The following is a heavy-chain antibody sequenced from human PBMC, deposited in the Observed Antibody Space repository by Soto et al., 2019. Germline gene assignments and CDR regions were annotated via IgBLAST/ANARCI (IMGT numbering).Heavy chain of an antibody. D-gene: IGHD3-3*01. CDR3: ARGLRGVTIFGVASRTSYYFDY. CDR1: GGSFSDYY. Sequence: SETLSLTCTVSGGSFSDYYWSWILQPPGKGLEWIGYIYYSGSTKYNPSLQSRITISLDTSKNQFSLKLTSVTAADTAVYYCARGLRGVTIFGVASRTSYYFDYWGQGSLVTVSS. CDR2: IYYSGST. J-gene: IGHJ4*02. V-gene: IGHV4-59*01.